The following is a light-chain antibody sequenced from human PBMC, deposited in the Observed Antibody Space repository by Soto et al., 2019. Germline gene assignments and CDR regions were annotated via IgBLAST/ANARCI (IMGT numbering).Light chain of an antibody. Sequence: EIVLTQSPATLSLSPGERATLSCRASQSVNRYLAWYRQKPGQPPRLLINDASYRDTGNPDRFSGSGSGTDFTLTISSLEPEDFAVYYCQQRSDWPPITFGQGTRLEIK. CDR2: DAS. V-gene: IGKV3-11*01. J-gene: IGKJ5*01. CDR3: QQRSDWPPIT. CDR1: QSVNRY.